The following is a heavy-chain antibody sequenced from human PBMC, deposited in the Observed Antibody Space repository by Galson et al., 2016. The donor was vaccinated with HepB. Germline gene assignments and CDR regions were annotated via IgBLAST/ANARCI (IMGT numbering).Heavy chain of an antibody. V-gene: IGHV3-7*03. J-gene: IGHJ4*02. D-gene: IGHD4-23*01. Sequence: SLRLSCAASGFTFSRYWMSWVRLAPGKGLEWVGQINEDESEKYYLDSMKGRFTISRDNPKNSLYLQMNNLRAEDTAVYYCARDVDGGYFDSWGRGTLVTVFS. CDR2: INEDESEK. CDR3: ARDVDGGYFDS. CDR1: GFTFSRYW.